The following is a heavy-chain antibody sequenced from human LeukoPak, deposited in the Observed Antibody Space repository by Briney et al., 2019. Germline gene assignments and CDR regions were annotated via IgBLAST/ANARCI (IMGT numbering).Heavy chain of an antibody. CDR3: ARTQVLQYFDWLPWNYYYGMDV. D-gene: IGHD3-9*01. V-gene: IGHV4-34*01. J-gene: IGHJ6*02. CDR2: INHSGST. Sequence: PSETLSLTCAVYGGSFSGYYWSWIRQPPGKGLEWIGEINHSGSTNYNPSLKSRVTISVDTSKNQSSLKLSPVTAADTAVYYCARTQVLQYFDWLPWNYYYGMDVWGQGTTVTVSS. CDR1: GGSFSGYY.